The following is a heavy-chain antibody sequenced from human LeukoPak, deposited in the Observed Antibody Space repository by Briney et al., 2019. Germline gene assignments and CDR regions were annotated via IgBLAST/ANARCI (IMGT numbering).Heavy chain of an antibody. Sequence: PSETLSLTCTVSGGSISSGSYYWNWIRQPAGKGLEWIGRIYSSGSTNYNPSLKSRVTISVDTSKNQFSLKLSSVTAADTAVYYCASGQWLTRYAFDIWGQGTMVTVSS. V-gene: IGHV4-61*02. CDR1: GGSISSGSYY. CDR3: ASGQWLTRYAFDI. D-gene: IGHD6-19*01. CDR2: IYSSGST. J-gene: IGHJ3*02.